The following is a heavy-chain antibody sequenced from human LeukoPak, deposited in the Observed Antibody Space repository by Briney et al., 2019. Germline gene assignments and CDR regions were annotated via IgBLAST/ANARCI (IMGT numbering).Heavy chain of an antibody. J-gene: IGHJ4*02. CDR1: GFSFSDE. D-gene: IGHD2-15*01. CDR2: ISGDGSTI. Sequence: GGSLRLSCTASGFSFSDEMDWVRQAPGKGLEWVSYISGDGSTIYYAGSVKGRFTISRDNAKNSLYLQMNSLRAEDTAVYYCAAGWVCSGGSCYYYFDYWGQGTLVTVSS. V-gene: IGHV3-48*03. CDR3: AAGWVCSGGSCYYYFDY.